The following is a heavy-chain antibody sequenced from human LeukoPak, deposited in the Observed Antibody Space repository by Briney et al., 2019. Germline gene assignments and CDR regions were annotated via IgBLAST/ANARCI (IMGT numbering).Heavy chain of an antibody. D-gene: IGHD3-16*01. CDR3: ARATREAYLFDY. Sequence: SQTLSLTCAISGDSVSSNIAAWNWIRQSPSRDPEWLGRTYYRSKWYNDYAVSMRSRITINPDTSKNQFSLQLNSVTPEDTAVYYCARATREAYLFDYWGQGSLVTVSS. V-gene: IGHV6-1*01. CDR1: GDSVSSNIAA. CDR2: TYYRSKWYN. J-gene: IGHJ4*02.